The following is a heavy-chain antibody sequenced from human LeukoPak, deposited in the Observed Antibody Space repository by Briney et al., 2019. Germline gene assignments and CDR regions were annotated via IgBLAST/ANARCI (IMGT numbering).Heavy chain of an antibody. Sequence: ASVKVSCKASGYTFTSYGVSWVRQAPGQRLEWMGWISAYNGNTNYAQKLQGRVTMTTDTSTSTAYMELRSLRSDDTAVYYCARVDIVVVVAANWFAPWGQGTLVTVSS. J-gene: IGHJ5*02. CDR2: ISAYNGNT. CDR1: GYTFTSYG. CDR3: ARVDIVVVVAANWFAP. V-gene: IGHV1-18*01. D-gene: IGHD2-15*01.